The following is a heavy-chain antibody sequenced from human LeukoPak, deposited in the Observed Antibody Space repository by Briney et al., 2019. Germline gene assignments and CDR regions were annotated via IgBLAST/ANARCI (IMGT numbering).Heavy chain of an antibody. CDR1: GYTFTGYY. J-gene: IGHJ3*02. V-gene: IGHV1-2*02. CDR3: ARGQQLKSAFDI. D-gene: IGHD6-13*01. Sequence: ASVKVSCKASGYTFTGYYMHWVRQAPGQGLEWMGWFNPNSGGTNYAQKFQGRVTMTRDTSISTAYMELSRLRSDDTAVYYCARGQQLKSAFDIWGQGTMVTVSS. CDR2: FNPNSGGT.